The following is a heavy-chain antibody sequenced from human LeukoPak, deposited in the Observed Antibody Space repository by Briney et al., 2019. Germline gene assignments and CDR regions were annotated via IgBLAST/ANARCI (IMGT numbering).Heavy chain of an antibody. CDR2: IYYSGST. CDR3: ARAVGYCSGGSCFSVWFDP. J-gene: IGHJ5*02. CDR1: GGSINSYY. D-gene: IGHD2-15*01. Sequence: SETLSLTCTVSGGSINSYYWSWIRQPPGKGLEWIGYIYYSGSTNYNPSLKSRVTISVDTSKNQFSLKLSSVTAADTAVYYCARAVGYCSGGSCFSVWFDPWGQGTLVTVSS. V-gene: IGHV4-59*01.